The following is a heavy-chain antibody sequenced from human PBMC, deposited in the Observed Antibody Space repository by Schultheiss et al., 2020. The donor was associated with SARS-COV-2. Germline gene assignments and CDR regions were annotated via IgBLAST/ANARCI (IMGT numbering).Heavy chain of an antibody. V-gene: IGHV4-59*01. CDR3: ARVPYYPGGAFDI. CDR1: GGSMNSYY. D-gene: IGHD1-26*01. CDR2: IFYSGST. Sequence: SETLSLTCTVSGGSMNSYYWSWIRQSPGKKLEWIGYIFYSGSTDYNPSLKRRVTISVDTSKNQFSLKLSSVTAADTAVYYCARVPYYPGGAFDIWGQGALVTVSS. J-gene: IGHJ4*02.